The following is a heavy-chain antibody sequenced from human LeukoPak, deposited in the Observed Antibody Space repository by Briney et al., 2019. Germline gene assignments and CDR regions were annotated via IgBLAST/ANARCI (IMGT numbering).Heavy chain of an antibody. D-gene: IGHD1-1*01. V-gene: IGHV3-11*03. CDR2: IRSYGYT. CDR1: GFTFSDYY. CDR3: ARRDDLDY. J-gene: IGHJ4*02. Sequence: GGSLRLPCAASGFTFSDYYMSWIRQAPGKGLEWVSYIRSYGYTNYADSVKGRFTISRDNAKNSLYLHMNSLRAEDTAVYYCARRDDLDYWGQGTLVTVSS.